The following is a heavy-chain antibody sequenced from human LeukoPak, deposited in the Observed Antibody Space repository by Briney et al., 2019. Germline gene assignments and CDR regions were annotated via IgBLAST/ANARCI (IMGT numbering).Heavy chain of an antibody. CDR3: AKFGGSGSYYNWGNYFDY. Sequence: PGGSLRLSCAASGFTFSSYAMSWVRQAPGKGLEWVSAISGSGGSTYYADSVKGRFTISRDKFRNTLYLQMNSLRAEDTAVYYCAKFGGSGSYYNWGNYFDYWGQGTLVTVSS. J-gene: IGHJ4*02. D-gene: IGHD3-10*01. CDR1: GFTFSSYA. V-gene: IGHV3-23*01. CDR2: ISGSGGST.